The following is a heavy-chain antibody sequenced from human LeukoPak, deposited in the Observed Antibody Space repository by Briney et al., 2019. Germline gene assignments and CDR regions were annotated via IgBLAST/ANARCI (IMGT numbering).Heavy chain of an antibody. Sequence: SETLSLTCIVSGGSISSGSHYWGWIRQPPGKGREWTGSMHYSGITYYNPSLTSRVTISVDTSKNQFSLRLTSVTAADTAVYYCARYPYSDSGVWQAFDYWGQGTLVTVSS. V-gene: IGHV4-39*01. CDR1: GGSISSGSHY. CDR2: MHYSGIT. CDR3: ARYPYSDSGVWQAFDY. J-gene: IGHJ4*02. D-gene: IGHD5-12*01.